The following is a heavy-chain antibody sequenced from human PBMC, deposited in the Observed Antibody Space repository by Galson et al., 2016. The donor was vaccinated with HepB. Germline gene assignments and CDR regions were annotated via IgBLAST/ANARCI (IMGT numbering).Heavy chain of an antibody. J-gene: IGHJ3*02. D-gene: IGHD6-19*01. V-gene: IGHV1-3*01. CDR3: AMYSSGWLDASDI. Sequence: SVKVSCKVSGYTFTSYTINWVRQAPGQRLEWMGWITAGNGNTKYSEKFEGRVTISRDTSASTAHMELSSLRSEDTAVYYCAMYSSGWLDASDIWGQGTRVTVSS. CDR1: GYTFTSYT. CDR2: ITAGNGNT.